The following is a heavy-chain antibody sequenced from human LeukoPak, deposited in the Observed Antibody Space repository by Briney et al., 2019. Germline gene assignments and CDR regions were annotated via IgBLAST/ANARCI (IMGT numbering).Heavy chain of an antibody. CDR2: ISSSGSTI. J-gene: IGHJ4*02. V-gene: IGHV3-48*03. Sequence: GGSLRLSCTVSGFTFSGYEMNWVRQAPGKGLEWVSYISSSGSTIFYADYVKGRFTISRDNAKNSLYLQMNSLRAEDTAVYYCARRGIQLWPHDDYWGQGTLGTVSS. D-gene: IGHD5-18*01. CDR1: GFTFSGYE. CDR3: ARRGIQLWPHDDY.